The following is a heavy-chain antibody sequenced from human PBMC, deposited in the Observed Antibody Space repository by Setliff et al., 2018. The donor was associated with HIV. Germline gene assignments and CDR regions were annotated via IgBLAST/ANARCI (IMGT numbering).Heavy chain of an antibody. V-gene: IGHV4-34*12. CDR2: VLYNGGT. CDR3: RVWILRDTSDI. CDR1: GVSVRGGDH. D-gene: IGHD1-1*01. Sequence: PSETLSLTCTVSGVSVRGGDHWSWIRQSPGNGLEWIGEVLYNGGTRYNPSLENRVSMSVDTSKNQFSLKLLSVTAADTAVYYCRVWILRDTSDIWGQGTVVTVSS. J-gene: IGHJ3*02.